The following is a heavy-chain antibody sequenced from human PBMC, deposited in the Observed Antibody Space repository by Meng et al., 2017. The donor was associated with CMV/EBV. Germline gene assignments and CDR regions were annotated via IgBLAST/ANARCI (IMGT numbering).Heavy chain of an antibody. V-gene: IGHV3-74*01. J-gene: IGHJ3*02. CDR1: GFTFSSYW. CDR3: ARDKVGSGSYYFDAFDI. CDR2: INSDGSST. Sequence: GESLKISCAASGFTFSSYWMHWVRQAPGKGLVRVSRINSDGSSTSYADSVKGRFTISRDNAKNTLYLQMNSLRAEDTAVYYCARDKVGSGSYYFDAFDIWGQGTMVTVSS. D-gene: IGHD3-10*01.